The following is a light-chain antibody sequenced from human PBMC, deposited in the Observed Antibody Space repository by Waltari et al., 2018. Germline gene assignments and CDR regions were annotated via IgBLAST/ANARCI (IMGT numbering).Light chain of an antibody. V-gene: IGKV3-20*01. CDR2: EAS. CDR3: QNHERLPAT. Sequence: IVLTQSPGTLSLSPGERATLSCRASQSISRYLVWYQQKPGQPPRLLIYEASRRATGIPDRFSGSGSGTDFSLTISRLEPEDFGLYYCQNHERLPATFGQGTRVEI. CDR1: QSISRY. J-gene: IGKJ1*01.